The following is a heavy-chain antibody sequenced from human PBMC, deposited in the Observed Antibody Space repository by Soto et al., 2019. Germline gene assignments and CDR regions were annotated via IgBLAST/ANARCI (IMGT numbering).Heavy chain of an antibody. D-gene: IGHD1-26*01. V-gene: IGHV3-30*18. J-gene: IGHJ5*02. CDR3: AKDLGFGSFSGFTWFDP. CDR2: ISGDGSHK. Sequence: QVYLVESGGGVVQPGRSLRLSCAASGFTFSEHAVHWVRQGPGKGLEWVAVISGDGSHKFYADSVKGRFSISRDNSHNMVYLQLDSLRAEDTALYHCAKDLGFGSFSGFTWFDPWGQGTLVTVSP. CDR1: GFTFSEHA.